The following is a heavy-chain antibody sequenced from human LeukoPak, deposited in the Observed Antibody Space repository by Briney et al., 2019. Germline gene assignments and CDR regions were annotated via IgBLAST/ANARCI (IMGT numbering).Heavy chain of an antibody. D-gene: IGHD2-2*01. Sequence: GRSLRLSCAASGFTFSSYAMHWVRQAPGKGLEWVAVISYDGSNKYYAGSVKGRFTISRDNSKNTLYLQMNSLRAEDTAVYYCARDFSDVVVDYYGMDVWGKGTTVTVSS. CDR2: ISYDGSNK. CDR3: ARDFSDVVVDYYGMDV. J-gene: IGHJ6*04. V-gene: IGHV3-30*04. CDR1: GFTFSSYA.